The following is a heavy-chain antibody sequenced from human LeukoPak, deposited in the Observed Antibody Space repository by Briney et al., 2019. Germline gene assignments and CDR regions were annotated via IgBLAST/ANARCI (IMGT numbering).Heavy chain of an antibody. J-gene: IGHJ3*02. Sequence: LSLTCTVSGGSISSYYWSWIRQPPGKALGWLARIDWDDDKYYSTSLKTRLTISKDTSKNQVVLTMTNMDPVDTATYYCARLLGALDAFDIWGQGTMVTVSS. CDR1: GGSISSYYW. D-gene: IGHD1-26*01. CDR2: IDWDDDK. CDR3: ARLLGALDAFDI. V-gene: IGHV2-70*11.